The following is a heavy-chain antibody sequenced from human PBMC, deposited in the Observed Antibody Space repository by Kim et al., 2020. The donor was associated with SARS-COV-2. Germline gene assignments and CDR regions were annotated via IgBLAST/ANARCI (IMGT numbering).Heavy chain of an antibody. CDR3: GRESGWRPRY. CDR1: GLTFDHSA. J-gene: IGHJ4*02. Sequence: GGSLRLSCAASGLTFDHSAMHWVRQAPGKGLEWVSLISANGETIYYADSVKGRFTISIDNNNNSLYLQMNSLRTEDTAVYYCGRESGWRPRYWSQGSL. D-gene: IGHD3-10*01. CDR2: ISANGETI. V-gene: IGHV3-43*02.